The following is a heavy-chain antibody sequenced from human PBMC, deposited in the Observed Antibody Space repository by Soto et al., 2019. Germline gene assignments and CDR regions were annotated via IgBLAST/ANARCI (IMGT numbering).Heavy chain of an antibody. Sequence: PGESLKLSCKASGYSFINYWIGWVRQMPGKGLEWMGIIYPGDSDTRYSPSFQGQVTISADESISTAYLQWSSLKASDTAMYYCATASDWAFDYWGQGTLVTVSS. CDR3: ATASDWAFDY. V-gene: IGHV5-51*01. CDR2: IYPGDSDT. D-gene: IGHD3-9*01. J-gene: IGHJ4*02. CDR1: GYSFINYW.